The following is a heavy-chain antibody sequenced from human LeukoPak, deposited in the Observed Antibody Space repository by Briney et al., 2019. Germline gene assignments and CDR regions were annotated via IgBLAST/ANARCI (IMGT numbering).Heavy chain of an antibody. CDR1: GFTFSSYA. D-gene: IGHD4-23*01. Sequence: PGGSLRLTCAVSGFTFSSYAMSWVRQAPGKGLEWVSAISGSGGSTYYADSVKGRFTISRDNSKNTLYLQMNSLRAEDTAVYYCAKYAPPTTVVTRYFDYWGQGTLVTVSS. J-gene: IGHJ4*02. V-gene: IGHV3-23*01. CDR3: AKYAPPTTVVTRYFDY. CDR2: ISGSGGST.